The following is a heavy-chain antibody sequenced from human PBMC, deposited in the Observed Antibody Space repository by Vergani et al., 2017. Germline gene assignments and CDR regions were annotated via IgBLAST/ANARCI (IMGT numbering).Heavy chain of an antibody. Sequence: VQLLESGGGLVQPGGSLRLSCAASGFTFSSYAMSWIRQPPGKGLEWIGEINHSGSTNYNPSLKSRVTISVDTSKNQFSLKLSSVTAADTAVYYCARGAPPGSSSSGYYYYYYMDVWGKGTTVTVSS. V-gene: IGHV4-34*01. J-gene: IGHJ6*03. CDR1: GFTFSSYA. D-gene: IGHD6-6*01. CDR2: INHSGST. CDR3: ARGAPPGSSSSGYYYYYYMDV.